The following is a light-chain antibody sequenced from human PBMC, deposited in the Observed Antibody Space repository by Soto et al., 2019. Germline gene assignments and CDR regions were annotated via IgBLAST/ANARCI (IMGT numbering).Light chain of an antibody. Sequence: DLQMTQSPSSLSASVGDRVTITCRASQTISSYLNWYQQKPGKAPKLLIYAASSLQSGVPSRFSGSGSGTDFTLTNSSLQPEDFATYYCQQSHSIPYTFGQGTKLEIK. CDR3: QQSHSIPYT. CDR1: QTISSY. V-gene: IGKV1-39*01. CDR2: AAS. J-gene: IGKJ2*01.